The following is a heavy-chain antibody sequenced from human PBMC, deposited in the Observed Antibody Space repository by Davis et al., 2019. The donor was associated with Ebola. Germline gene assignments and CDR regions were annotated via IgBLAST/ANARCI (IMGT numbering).Heavy chain of an antibody. J-gene: IGHJ5*02. CDR1: GGTFSSYA. D-gene: IGHD3-9*01. CDR2: IIPIFGTA. V-gene: IGHV1-69*13. Sequence: SVKVSCKASGGTFSSYAISWVRQAPGQGLEWMGGIIPIFGTANYAQKFQGRVTITADESTSTAYMELSSLRSEDTAVYYCARGGHDILTGFNWFDPWGQGTLVTVSS. CDR3: ARGGHDILTGFNWFDP.